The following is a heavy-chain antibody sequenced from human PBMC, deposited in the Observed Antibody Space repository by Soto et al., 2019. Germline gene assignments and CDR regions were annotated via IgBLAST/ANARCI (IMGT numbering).Heavy chain of an antibody. D-gene: IGHD2-8*01. CDR3: ARRGYYAISAFEI. Sequence: QLQLQESGPGLVKPSETLSLTCTVSGGSISSSSYYWGWIRQPPGKGLEWIGSIYYSGSTYYNPSLKSRVTISVDTSKNQFSLKLSSVTAADTTVYYCARRGYYAISAFEIWGQGTMVTVSS. J-gene: IGHJ3*02. CDR1: GGSISSSSYY. CDR2: IYYSGST. V-gene: IGHV4-39*01.